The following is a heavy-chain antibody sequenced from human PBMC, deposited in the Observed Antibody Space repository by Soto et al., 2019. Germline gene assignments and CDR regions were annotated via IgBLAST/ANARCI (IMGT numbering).Heavy chain of an antibody. V-gene: IGHV4-4*07. CDR1: GGSISSYY. J-gene: IGHJ6*02. CDR3: ARATNWNYHSDQDYYYGMDV. Sequence: QVQLQESGPGLVKPSETLSLTCTVSGGSISSYYWSWIRQPAGKGLEWIGRIYTSGSTNYNPSLKSRVTMSVDTSMNQFSLKLSSVTAADTAVYYCARATNWNYHSDQDYYYGMDVWGQGTTVTVSS. CDR2: IYTSGST. D-gene: IGHD1-7*01.